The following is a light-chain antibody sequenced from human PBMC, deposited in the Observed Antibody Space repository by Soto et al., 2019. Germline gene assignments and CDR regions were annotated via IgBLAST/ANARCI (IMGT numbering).Light chain of an antibody. CDR2: GNS. CDR3: QSYDSSLSGLLYV. J-gene: IGLJ1*01. Sequence: QSVLTQPPSVSGAPGQRVTISCTRSSSNIGAGYDVHWYQQLPGTAPKLLIYGNSNRPSGVPDRFSGSKSGTSASLAITGLQAEDEADYYCQSYDSSLSGLLYVFGTGTKVTVL. V-gene: IGLV1-40*01. CDR1: SSNIGAGYD.